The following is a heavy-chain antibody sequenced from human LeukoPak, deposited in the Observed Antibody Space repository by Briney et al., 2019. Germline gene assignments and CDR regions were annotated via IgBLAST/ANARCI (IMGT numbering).Heavy chain of an antibody. V-gene: IGHV5-51*01. CDR3: GRLFDYYFDY. CDR1: GYTFANYW. Sequence: GESLKISCRGSGYTFANYWIGWVRQMPGEGLEWMGIIYPGDSDTRYSPSFEGHVTISADTSFSTSYLQWNSLKASDTAMYYCGRLFDYYFDYWGQGTLVSVSS. J-gene: IGHJ4*02. CDR2: IYPGDSDT. D-gene: IGHD3-16*01.